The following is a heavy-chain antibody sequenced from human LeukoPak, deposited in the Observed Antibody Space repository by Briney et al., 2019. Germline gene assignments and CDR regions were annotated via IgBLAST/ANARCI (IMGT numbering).Heavy chain of an antibody. CDR1: GGTFSSYA. D-gene: IGHD2-2*01. CDR3: ASSSQDIVVVPAAAQTYNWFDP. V-gene: IGHV1-69*05. CDR2: IIPIFGTA. Sequence: SVKVSCKASGGTFSSYAISWVRQAPGQGLEWMGGIIPIFGTANYAQKFQGRVTITTDESTSTAYMEPSSLRSEDTAVYYCASSSQDIVVVPAAAQTYNWFDPWGQGTLVTVSS. J-gene: IGHJ5*02.